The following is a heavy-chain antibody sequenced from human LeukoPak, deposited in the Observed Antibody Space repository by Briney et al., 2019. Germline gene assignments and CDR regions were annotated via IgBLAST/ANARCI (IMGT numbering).Heavy chain of an antibody. J-gene: IGHJ4*02. V-gene: IGHV4-59*01. CDR2: IYYSGSI. D-gene: IGHD3-9*01. CDR3: AREAYDILTGYSYYFDY. Sequence: PSETLSLTCTVSGGSISSYYWSWIRQPPGKGLEWIGYIYYSGSINYNPPLKNRVTISVDTSKNQFSLKLSSVTAADTAVYYCAREAYDILTGYSYYFDYWGQGTLVTVSS. CDR1: GGSISSYY.